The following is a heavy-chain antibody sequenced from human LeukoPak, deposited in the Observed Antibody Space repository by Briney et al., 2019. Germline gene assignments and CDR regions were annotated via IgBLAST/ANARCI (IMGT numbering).Heavy chain of an antibody. CDR3: ARTTVTGGWFDP. CDR1: GGSLSSGGYY. V-gene: IGHV4-31*03. Sequence: SETLSLTCTVSGGSLSSGGYYWSWIRQHPGKGLEWIGYIYYSGSTYYNPSLKSRVTISVDTSKNQFSLKLSSVTAADTAVYYCARTTVTGGWFDPWGQGTLDTVSS. D-gene: IGHD4-17*01. J-gene: IGHJ5*02. CDR2: IYYSGST.